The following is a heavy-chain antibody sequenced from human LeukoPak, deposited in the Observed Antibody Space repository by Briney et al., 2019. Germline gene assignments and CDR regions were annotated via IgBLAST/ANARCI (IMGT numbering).Heavy chain of an antibody. CDR3: ARLADMGIAAAPYYFDY. Sequence: PSETLSLTCIVSGDSIRSYYWNWIRQAPGKALEWIGHIHNNGDIAYNFSLKSRVTISMDTSKNQFSLKLSSVTAADTAVYYCARLADMGIAAAPYYFDYWGQGTLVTVSS. V-gene: IGHV4-59*08. CDR2: IHNNGDI. CDR1: GDSIRSYY. J-gene: IGHJ4*02. D-gene: IGHD6-13*01.